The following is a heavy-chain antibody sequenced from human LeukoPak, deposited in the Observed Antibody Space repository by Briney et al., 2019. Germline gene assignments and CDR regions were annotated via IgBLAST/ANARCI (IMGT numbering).Heavy chain of an antibody. D-gene: IGHD6-13*01. CDR2: IKQDGSEK. CDR1: GFTFSSYW. V-gene: IGHV3-7*03. Sequence: PGGSLRLSCAASGFTFSSYWMSWVRQAPGKGLEWVANIKQDGSEKYYVDSVKGRFTISRDNAKNSLYLQMNSLRAEDTALYYCAKDTGYSSSWYIDYWGQGTLVTVSS. J-gene: IGHJ4*02. CDR3: AKDTGYSSSWYIDY.